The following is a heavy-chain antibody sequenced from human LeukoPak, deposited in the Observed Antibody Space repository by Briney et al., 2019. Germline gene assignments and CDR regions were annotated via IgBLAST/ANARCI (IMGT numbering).Heavy chain of an antibody. CDR2: IYYSGST. J-gene: IGHJ5*02. V-gene: IGHV4-59*01. D-gene: IGHD3-22*01. CDR3: ARSRYYYDSSVGFDP. CDR1: GGSFSGYY. Sequence: SETLSLTCAVYGGSFSGYYWSWIRQPPGKGLEWIGYIYYSGSTNYNPSLKSRVTISVDTSKNQFSLKLSSVTAADTAVYYCARSRYYYDSSVGFDPWGQGTLVTVSS.